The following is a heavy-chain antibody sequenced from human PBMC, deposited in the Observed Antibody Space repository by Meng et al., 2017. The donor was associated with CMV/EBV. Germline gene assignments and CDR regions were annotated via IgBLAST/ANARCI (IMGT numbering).Heavy chain of an antibody. V-gene: IGHV3-30-3*01. D-gene: IGHD2-2*01. Sequence: LSLTCAASGFPFSPYTIHWVRRAPGKGLEWVALISSDGSNKDYADSVKGRFTISRDNSKNTLSLQMNSLRTEDTAVYYCARGGGFCSVAGCYGIDYWGQGTVVTVSS. CDR3: ARGGGFCSVAGCYGIDY. CDR2: ISSDGSNK. CDR1: GFPFSPYT. J-gene: IGHJ4*02.